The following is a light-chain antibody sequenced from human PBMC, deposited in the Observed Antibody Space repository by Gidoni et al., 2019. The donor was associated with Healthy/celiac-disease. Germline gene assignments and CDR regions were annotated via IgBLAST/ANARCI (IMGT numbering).Light chain of an antibody. CDR2: DAS. V-gene: IGKV1-33*01. Sequence: DIQMTKSPSSLSASVGVRVTITCQASQDISNYLNWYQQKPGKAPKLLIYDASNLETGVPSRFSGSGSGTDFTFTISSLQPEDIATYYCQQYDNLPITFGGGTKVEIK. CDR3: QQYDNLPIT. CDR1: QDISNY. J-gene: IGKJ4*01.